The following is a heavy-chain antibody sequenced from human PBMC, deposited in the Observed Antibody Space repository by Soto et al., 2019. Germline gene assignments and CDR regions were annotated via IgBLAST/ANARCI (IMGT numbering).Heavy chain of an antibody. CDR1: GFTFSVYT. D-gene: IGHD6-6*01. Sequence: EAQLVEPGGGLVQPGGALRLSCAASGFTFSVYTMHWVRKSPGKCVEWSSSITSSGTTISYPDYVKGRFTISRDKAKSSLFLQMDTLRDEVTAVYYCARDGYSTSSDWPWFDPWGQGTLVTVSS. CDR3: ARDGYSTSSDWPWFDP. J-gene: IGHJ5*02. V-gene: IGHV3-48*02. CDR2: ITSSGTTI.